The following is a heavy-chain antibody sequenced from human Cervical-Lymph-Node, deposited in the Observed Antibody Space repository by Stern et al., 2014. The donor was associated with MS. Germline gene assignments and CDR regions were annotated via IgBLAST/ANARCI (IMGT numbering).Heavy chain of an antibody. CDR1: GVSVGSGSNY. CDR3: ARDPYYYGMNV. J-gene: IGHJ6*02. Sequence: VQLEESGPRLAKPSQTLSLTCPVSGVSVGSGSNYWSWIRQPAGKKLEGIGLSSLSGSTNYTPSLRGRVTISIDMSQTQFSLKLSSVTAADTAVYYCARDPYYYGMNVWGQGTTVTVSS. V-gene: IGHV4-61*02. CDR2: SSLSGST.